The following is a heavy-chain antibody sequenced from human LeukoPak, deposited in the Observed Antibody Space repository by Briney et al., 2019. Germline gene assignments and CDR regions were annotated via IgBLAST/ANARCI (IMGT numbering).Heavy chain of an antibody. J-gene: IGHJ4*02. CDR3: ARDRPYGGPLY. V-gene: IGHV3-33*01. CDR1: GFTFSSYG. CDR2: IWYDGSNK. D-gene: IGHD4-23*01. Sequence: GGSLRLSRAASGFTFSSYGMHWVRQAPGKGLEWVAVIWYDGSNKYYADSVKGRFTISRGNSKNTVYLQMNSLRAEDTAVYYCARDRPYGGPLYWGQGTLVTVSS.